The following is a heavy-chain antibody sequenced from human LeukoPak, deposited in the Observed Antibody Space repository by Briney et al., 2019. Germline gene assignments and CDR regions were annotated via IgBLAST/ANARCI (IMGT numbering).Heavy chain of an antibody. CDR3: AKRGVVIRVILVGFHKEAYYFDS. CDR1: GITLSNSG. CDR2: MSDSGGRT. D-gene: IGHD3-22*01. V-gene: IGHV3-23*01. Sequence: PGGSLRLSCAAYGITLSNSGMSWVRQAPGNGLEWVAVMSDSGGRTNYADSGKGPLSISRDNPKNTLYLQMNSLRAEDTAVYFCAKRGVVIRVILVGFHKEAYYFDSWGQGALVTVSS. J-gene: IGHJ4*02.